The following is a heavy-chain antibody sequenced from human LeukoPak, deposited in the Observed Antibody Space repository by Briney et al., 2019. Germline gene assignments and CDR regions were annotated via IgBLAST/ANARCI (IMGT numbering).Heavy chain of an antibody. Sequence: SETLSLTCAVYGGSFSGYYWSWIRQPPGKGLEWIGEINHSGSTNYNPSLKSRVTISVDTSKNQFSLKLSSVTAADTAVYYCARGSKRSYQSYYYYYMDVWGKGTTVTVSS. D-gene: IGHD3-10*01. CDR2: INHSGST. J-gene: IGHJ6*03. CDR1: GGSFSGYY. V-gene: IGHV4-34*01. CDR3: ARGSKRSYQSYYYYYMDV.